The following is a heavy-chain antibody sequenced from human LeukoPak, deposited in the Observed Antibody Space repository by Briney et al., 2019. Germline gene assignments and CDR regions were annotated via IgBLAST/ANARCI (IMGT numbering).Heavy chain of an antibody. CDR3: ARDGGTYSSGWYSNNWFDP. CDR1: GYTFTSYY. J-gene: IGHJ5*02. V-gene: IGHV1-46*01. D-gene: IGHD6-19*01. CDR2: INPSGGST. Sequence: ASVKVSCKASGYTFTSYYMHWVRQAPGQGLERMGIINPSGGSTSYAQKLQGRVTMTTDTSTSTAYMELRSLRSDDTAVYYCARDGGTYSSGWYSNNWFDPWGQGTLVTVSS.